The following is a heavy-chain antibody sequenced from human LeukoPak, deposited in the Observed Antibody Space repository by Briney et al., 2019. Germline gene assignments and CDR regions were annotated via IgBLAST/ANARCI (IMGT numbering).Heavy chain of an antibody. CDR3: ARDEEFYYYMDV. CDR2: IYTSGST. V-gene: IGHV4-61*02. CDR1: GSSISSGSYY. J-gene: IGHJ6*03. Sequence: KPSETLSPTCTVSGSSISSGSYYWSWIRQPAGKGLEWIGRIYTSGSTNYNPSLKSRVTISVDTSKNQFSLKLSSVIAADTAVYYCARDEEFYYYMDVWGKGTTVTVSS.